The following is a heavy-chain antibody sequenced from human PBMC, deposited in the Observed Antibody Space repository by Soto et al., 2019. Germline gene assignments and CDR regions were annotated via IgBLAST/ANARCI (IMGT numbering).Heavy chain of an antibody. V-gene: IGHV3-9*01. D-gene: IGHD2-21*02. CDR1: GFSFDDYA. CDR3: AKSKGGTANGMGV. Sequence: EVQVVESGGGLVQPGRSLRLSCAASGFSFDDYAMHWVRQAPGKGLEWVSGISWNSGTIGYADSVKGRFTISRDNAKNSMYLQRNSLRAEDTALYYCAKSKGGTANGMGVWGQGTTVTVSS. J-gene: IGHJ6*02. CDR2: ISWNSGTI.